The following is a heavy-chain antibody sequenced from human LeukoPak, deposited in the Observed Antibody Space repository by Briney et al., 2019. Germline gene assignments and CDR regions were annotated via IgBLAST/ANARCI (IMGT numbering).Heavy chain of an antibody. J-gene: IGHJ4*02. CDR3: AKDGGRGSIYGTLFDY. CDR2: ISDSGAIT. Sequence: GGSLRLSCAASGFTFSNYPMSWVRQAPGKGLEWVSVISDSGAITLYADSVKGRFTISRDNSKNTLYLQLNSLRAEDTAVYYCAKDGGRGSIYGTLFDYWGQGALVTVSS. CDR1: GFTFSNYP. D-gene: IGHD5-18*01. V-gene: IGHV3-23*01.